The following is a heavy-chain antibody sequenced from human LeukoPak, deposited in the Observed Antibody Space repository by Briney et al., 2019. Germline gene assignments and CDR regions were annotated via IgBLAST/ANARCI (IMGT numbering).Heavy chain of an antibody. CDR3: ARDFRIAAAVPSYFDY. D-gene: IGHD6-13*01. CDR2: ISSRGTNM. Sequence: GGSLRLSCAASGFSFSDYSLSWVRQAPGKGLEWVSFISSRGTNMYYLDSVKGRFTISRDNAKDSLDLQLNSLRAEDTAVYYCARDFRIAAAVPSYFDYWGQGVLVTVSS. J-gene: IGHJ4*02. V-gene: IGHV3-21*01. CDR1: GFSFSDYS.